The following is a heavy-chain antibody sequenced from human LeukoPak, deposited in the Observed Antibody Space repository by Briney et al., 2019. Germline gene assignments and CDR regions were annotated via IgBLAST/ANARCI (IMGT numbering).Heavy chain of an antibody. CDR2: IYPGDSDT. CDR1: GFSCTSHW. V-gene: IGHV5-51*01. Sequence: GESLKISCKGSGFSCTSHWIGWVRQMPGKGLEWMGIIYPGDSDTRYSPSFQGQVTISADTSINTAYLQWSRLEASDTAIYYCTRRPVDTAIQGLDCWGQGTLVTVSS. J-gene: IGHJ4*02. CDR3: TRRPVDTAIQGLDC. D-gene: IGHD5-18*01.